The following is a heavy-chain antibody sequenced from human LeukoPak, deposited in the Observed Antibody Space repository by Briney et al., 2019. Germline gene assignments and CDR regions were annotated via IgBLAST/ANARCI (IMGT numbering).Heavy chain of an antibody. CDR2: ISGSGGST. D-gene: IGHD3-22*01. V-gene: IGHV3-23*01. Sequence: GGSLRLSCAASGFTFSSYAMSWVRQAPGKGLEWVSAISGSGGSTYYADSVKGRFTISRDNAKNSLYLQMSSLRVEDTALYYCAKDIGSGYQGNFDYWGQGTLVTVSS. CDR3: AKDIGSGYQGNFDY. J-gene: IGHJ4*02. CDR1: GFTFSSYA.